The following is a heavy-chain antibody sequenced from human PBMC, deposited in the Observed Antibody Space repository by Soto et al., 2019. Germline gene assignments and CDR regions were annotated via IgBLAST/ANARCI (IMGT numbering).Heavy chain of an antibody. J-gene: IGHJ4*02. Sequence: SETLSLTCTVSGGSISSGGYYWSWIRQHPGKGLEWIGYIYYSGSTYYNPSLKSRVTISVDTSKNQFSLKLSSVTGADTAVYYCARDRRRGISYYFDYWGQGTLVTVSS. V-gene: IGHV4-31*03. CDR3: ARDRRRGISYYFDY. CDR2: IYYSGST. CDR1: GGSISSGGYY. D-gene: IGHD1-20*01.